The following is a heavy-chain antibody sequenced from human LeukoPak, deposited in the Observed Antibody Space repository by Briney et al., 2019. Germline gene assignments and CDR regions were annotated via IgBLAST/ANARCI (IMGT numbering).Heavy chain of an antibody. CDR1: GFTFRNYA. CDR2: ISSISTYI. Sequence: GGSLRLSCAASGFTFRNYAMNWVRQAPGKGLEWVSFISSISTYIYYADSVKGRFTISRDNSKNTLYLQMNSLRAEDTAVYYCARRGQWLPDYWGQGTLVTVSS. D-gene: IGHD6-19*01. CDR3: ARRGQWLPDY. J-gene: IGHJ4*02. V-gene: IGHV3-21*01.